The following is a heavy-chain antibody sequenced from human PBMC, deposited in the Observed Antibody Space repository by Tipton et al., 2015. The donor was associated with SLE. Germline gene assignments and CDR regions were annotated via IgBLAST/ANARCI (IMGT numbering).Heavy chain of an antibody. J-gene: IGHJ4*01. Sequence: TLSLTCTVSGGSISSSSYYWCWIRQPPGKGLEWIVSIYYSGITYYNPSLKSRVTISVDTSKNQFSLKLSSVTAADTVVYYCASAFSSLLFDYWSHGTLVTVSS. V-gene: IGHV4-39*07. D-gene: IGHD6-6*01. CDR1: GGSISSSSYY. CDR2: IYYSGIT. CDR3: ASAFSSLLFDY.